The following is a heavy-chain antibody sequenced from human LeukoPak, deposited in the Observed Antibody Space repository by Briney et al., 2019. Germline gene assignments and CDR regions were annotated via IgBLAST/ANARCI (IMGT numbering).Heavy chain of an antibody. D-gene: IGHD1-1*01. Sequence: GGSLRLPCGASGFILSSYEMKWVRQAPGEGLGGVSYISSSGSTIYYADSVKGRFTISRDNAKNSLYLQMNSLRAEDTAVYYCARDQLQYYYGMDVWGKGTTVTVSS. CDR2: ISSSGSTI. CDR1: GFILSSYE. V-gene: IGHV3-48*03. CDR3: ARDQLQYYYGMDV. J-gene: IGHJ6*04.